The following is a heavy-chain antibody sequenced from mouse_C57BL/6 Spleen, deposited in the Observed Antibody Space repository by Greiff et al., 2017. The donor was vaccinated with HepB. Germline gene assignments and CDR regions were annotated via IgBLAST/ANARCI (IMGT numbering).Heavy chain of an antibody. Sequence: QVQLKQPGTELVKPGASVKLSCKASGYTFTSYWMHWVKQRPGQGLEWIGNINPSNGGTNYIEKFKSKATLTVDKSSSTAYMQLSSLTSEDSAVYYCAREGIYYGYDGYYFDYWGQGTTLTVSS. CDR1: GYTFTSYW. J-gene: IGHJ2*01. CDR2: INPSNGGT. CDR3: AREGIYYGYDGYYFDY. D-gene: IGHD2-2*01. V-gene: IGHV1-53*01.